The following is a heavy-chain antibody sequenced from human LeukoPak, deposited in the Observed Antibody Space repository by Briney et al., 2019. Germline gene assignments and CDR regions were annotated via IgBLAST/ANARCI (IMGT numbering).Heavy chain of an antibody. Sequence: GGALRLSCAASGFTFSSYWMSWVRQAPGKGLEWVANIKPEGSEKYYVDSVGGRFTISRDNAKNSLYLQMNSLRAEDTAVYYCRYSSRGGFDYWGQGTLVTVSS. CDR3: RYSSRGGFDY. CDR1: GFTFSSYW. J-gene: IGHJ4*02. CDR2: IKPEGSEK. D-gene: IGHD6-13*01. V-gene: IGHV3-7*01.